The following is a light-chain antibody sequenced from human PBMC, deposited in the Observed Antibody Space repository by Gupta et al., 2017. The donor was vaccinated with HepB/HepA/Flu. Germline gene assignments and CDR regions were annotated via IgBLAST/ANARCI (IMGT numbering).Light chain of an antibody. V-gene: IGLV3-25*03. Sequence: SSELTPPPSVSVSPGQPARITCSGNSLPKHYAYWYQQKPGQAPVMVIYKDSERPSGIPERFSGSRSGTRVTLTISGVQAEDEDDYYCQSADSSDTYVVFGGGTKLTVL. CDR1: SLPKHY. J-gene: IGLJ2*01. CDR2: KDS. CDR3: QSADSSDTYVV.